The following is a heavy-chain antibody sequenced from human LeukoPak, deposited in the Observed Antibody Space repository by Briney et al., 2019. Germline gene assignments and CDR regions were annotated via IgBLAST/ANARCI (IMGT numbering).Heavy chain of an antibody. D-gene: IGHD3-22*01. V-gene: IGHV3-48*02. J-gene: IGHJ3*02. Sequence: GGSLRLSCAASEFTFSSNTMNWVRQAPGKGLEWVSFISSSSTTIYYADSVKGRFTISRDNAKNSLYLQMNSLRDEDTAVYYCARGVRIATMIVVITHDAFDIWGQGTMVTVSS. CDR1: EFTFSSNT. CDR2: ISSSSTTI. CDR3: ARGVRIATMIVVITHDAFDI.